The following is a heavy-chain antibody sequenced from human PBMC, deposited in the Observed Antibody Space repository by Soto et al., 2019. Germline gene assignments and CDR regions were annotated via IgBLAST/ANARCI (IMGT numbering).Heavy chain of an antibody. V-gene: IGHV1-69*04. CDR1: GGTFSSYT. CDR3: ARENWNYSPLYYMDV. D-gene: IGHD1-7*01. J-gene: IGHJ6*03. Sequence: ASVKVSCKASGGTFSSYTISWVRQAPGQGLEWMGRIIPILGIANYAQKFQGRVTITADKSTSTAYMELSSLRSEDTAVYYCARENWNYSPLYYMDVWGKGTTVTVSS. CDR2: IIPILGIA.